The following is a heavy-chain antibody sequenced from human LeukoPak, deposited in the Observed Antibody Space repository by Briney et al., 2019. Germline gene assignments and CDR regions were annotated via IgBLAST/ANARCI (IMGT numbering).Heavy chain of an antibody. CDR3: ARESLVVTTLDY. CDR2: ISYDGSNK. J-gene: IGHJ4*02. D-gene: IGHD3-22*01. V-gene: IGHV3-30*03. Sequence: GGSLRLSCAASGFTFSSYSMNWVRQAPGKGLEWVAVISYDGSNKYYADSVKGRFTISRDYSKNTLYLQMNSLRAEDTAVYYCARESLVVTTLDYWGQGTLVTVSS. CDR1: GFTFSSYS.